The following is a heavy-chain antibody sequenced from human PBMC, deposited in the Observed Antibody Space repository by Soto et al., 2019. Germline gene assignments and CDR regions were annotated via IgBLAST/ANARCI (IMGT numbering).Heavy chain of an antibody. J-gene: IGHJ5*02. D-gene: IGHD2-2*01. CDR3: ARGLKGAHCSSTSCYLRRFDP. V-gene: IGHV6-1*01. CDR1: GDSVSSNSAA. Sequence: SQTLSLTCAISGDSVSSNSAAWNWIRQSPSRGLEWLGRTYYRSKWYNDYVVSVKSRITINPDTSKNQFSLQLNSVTPEDTAVYYCARGLKGAHCSSTSCYLRRFDPWGQGTLVTVSS. CDR2: TYYRSKWYN.